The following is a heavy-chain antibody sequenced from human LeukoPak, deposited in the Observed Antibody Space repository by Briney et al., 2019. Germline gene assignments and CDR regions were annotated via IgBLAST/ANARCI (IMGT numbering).Heavy chain of an antibody. CDR3: TTDYVWGSYEVY. V-gene: IGHV3-15*01. Sequence: GGSLRLSCAASGFTFSDAWMSWVRQLPGKGLEWVGRIKSKTDGGTRDYAAPVKGRFTISRHDPKNTLYLQMNSLKTEDTGIYYCTTDYVWGSYEVYWGQGTLVTVSS. CDR2: IKSKTDGGTR. D-gene: IGHD3-16*01. J-gene: IGHJ4*02. CDR1: GFTFSDAW.